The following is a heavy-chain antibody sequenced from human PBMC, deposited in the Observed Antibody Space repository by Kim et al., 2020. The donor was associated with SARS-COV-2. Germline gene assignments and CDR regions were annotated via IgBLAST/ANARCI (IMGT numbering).Heavy chain of an antibody. CDR2: ISYDGSNK. CDR1: GFTFSSYA. CDR3: ARVKRGPYCSGGSCPHWFDP. J-gene: IGHJ5*02. V-gene: IGHV3-30*04. Sequence: GGSLRLSCAASGFTFSSYAMHWVRQAPGKGLEWVAVISYDGSNKYYADSVKGRFTISRDNSKNTLYLQMNSLRAEDTAVYYCARVKRGPYCSGGSCPHWFDPWGQGTLVTVSS. D-gene: IGHD2-15*01.